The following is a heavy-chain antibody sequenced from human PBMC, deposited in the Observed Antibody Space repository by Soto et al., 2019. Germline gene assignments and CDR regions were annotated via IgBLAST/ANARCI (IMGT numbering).Heavy chain of an antibody. CDR3: ARHPAYYDIPGGFDP. V-gene: IGHV4-59*08. CDR1: GGSLSSYY. D-gene: IGHD3-9*01. CDR2: IYYNGNS. Sequence: HSETLSLTCTVSGGSLSSYYWSWIRQAPGKGLEWIAYIYYNGNSNYNPSLKSRVTISVDTSKNQFSLRVSSVTAADTAVYYCARHPAYYDIPGGFDPWGQGTLVTVSS. J-gene: IGHJ5*02.